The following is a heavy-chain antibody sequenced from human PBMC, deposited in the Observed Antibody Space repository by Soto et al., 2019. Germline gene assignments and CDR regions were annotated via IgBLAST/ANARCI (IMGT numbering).Heavy chain of an antibody. CDR2: IYYSGST. D-gene: IGHD2-2*01. CDR1: GGSISSSSYY. V-gene: IGHV4-39*01. CDR3: ARHRYIVVVPAAMWFDP. Sequence: SETLSLTCTVSGGSISSSSYYWGWIRQPPGKGLEWIGSIYYSGSTYYNPSLKSRVTISVDTSKNQFSLKLSSVTAADTAVYYCARHRYIVVVPAAMWFDPWGQGTLVTVSS. J-gene: IGHJ5*02.